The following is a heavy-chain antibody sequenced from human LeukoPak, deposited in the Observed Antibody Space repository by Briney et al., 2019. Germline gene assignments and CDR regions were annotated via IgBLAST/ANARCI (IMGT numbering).Heavy chain of an antibody. D-gene: IGHD1-26*01. V-gene: IGHV1-18*01. Sequence: VSVKVSCKASGYTFTSYGISWVRQAPGQGLEWMGWISAYNGNTNYAQKLQGRVTMTTDTSTSTAYMELRSLRSDDTAVYYCARGDGSPSGILYYGMDVWGQGTTVTVSS. CDR1: GYTFTSYG. CDR2: ISAYNGNT. CDR3: ARGDGSPSGILYYGMDV. J-gene: IGHJ6*02.